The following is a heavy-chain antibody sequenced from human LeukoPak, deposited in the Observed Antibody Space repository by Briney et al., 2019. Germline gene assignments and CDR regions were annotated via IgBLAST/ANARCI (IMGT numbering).Heavy chain of an antibody. Sequence: GGSLRLSCAASGFTFSTYGMHWVRQASGKGLEWVAVISYDGSNKYYADSVKGRFTISRDNSKNTLYLQMNSLRAEDTAVYYCAKDKTWGYFDYWGQGTLVTVSS. CDR1: GFTFSTYG. J-gene: IGHJ4*02. CDR2: ISYDGSNK. D-gene: IGHD3-16*01. V-gene: IGHV3-30*18. CDR3: AKDKTWGYFDY.